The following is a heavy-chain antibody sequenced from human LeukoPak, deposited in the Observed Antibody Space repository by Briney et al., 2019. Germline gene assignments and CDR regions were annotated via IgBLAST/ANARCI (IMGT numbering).Heavy chain of an antibody. CDR3: ARAPPYYYDSSGYFDY. D-gene: IGHD3-22*01. Sequence: GASVKVSCKASGGTFSSYAISWVRQAPGQGLEWMGRIILILGIANYAQKFQGRVTITADKSTSTAYMELSSLRSEDTAVYYCARAPPYYYDSSGYFDYWGQGTLVTVSS. CDR2: IILILGIA. CDR1: GGTFSSYA. V-gene: IGHV1-69*04. J-gene: IGHJ4*02.